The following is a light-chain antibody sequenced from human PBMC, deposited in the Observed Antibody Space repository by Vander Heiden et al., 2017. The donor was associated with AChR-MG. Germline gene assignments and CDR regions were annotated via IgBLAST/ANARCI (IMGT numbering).Light chain of an antibody. J-gene: IGKJ2*01. Sequence: DIQMTQSPSSLSASVGDRVTITCQASQDISNYLNWYKQKPGKAPKLLIYDASNLETGVPSRFSRSGYGTDSTFTISSRQPEDIATYYCQQDDNLPPSTFGQGTKLEIK. CDR1: QDISNY. CDR2: DAS. CDR3: QQDDNLPPST. V-gene: IGKV1-33*01.